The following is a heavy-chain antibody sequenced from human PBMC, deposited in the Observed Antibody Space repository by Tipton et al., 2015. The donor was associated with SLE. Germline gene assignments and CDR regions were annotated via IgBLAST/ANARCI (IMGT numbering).Heavy chain of an antibody. CDR1: GGSFSGYY. Sequence: LRLSCAVYGGSFSGYYWSWIRQPPGKGLEWIGYIYYSGSTNYNPSLKSRVTISVDTSKNQFSLKLSSVTAADTAVYYCARGIWMAYDYWGQGTLVTVSS. CDR2: IYYSGST. CDR3: ARGIWMAYDY. V-gene: IGHV4-59*12. J-gene: IGHJ4*02. D-gene: IGHD5-24*01.